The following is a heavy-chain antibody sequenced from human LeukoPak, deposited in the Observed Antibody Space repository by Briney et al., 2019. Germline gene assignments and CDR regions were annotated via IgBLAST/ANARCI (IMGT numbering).Heavy chain of an antibody. V-gene: IGHV1-18*01. CDR2: ISAYNGNT. J-gene: IGHJ3*02. CDR1: GYTFTSYG. CDR3: ARDGTYSSSWSRAFDI. D-gene: IGHD6-13*01. Sequence: ASVKVSCKASGYTFTSYGISWVRQAPGQGLEWMGWISAYNGNTNYAQKLLGRVTMTTDTSTSTAYMELRSLRSDDTAVYYCARDGTYSSSWSRAFDIWGQGTMVTVSS.